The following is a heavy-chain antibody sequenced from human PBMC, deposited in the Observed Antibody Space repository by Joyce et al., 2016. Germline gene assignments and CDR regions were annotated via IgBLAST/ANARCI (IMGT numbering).Heavy chain of an antibody. V-gene: IGHV4-59*01. CDR1: GGSIRSYY. D-gene: IGHD3-3*01. J-gene: IGHJ4*02. CDR2: INHRGRT. CDR3: ARGNDYDYWSGYEAHYFDY. Sequence: QVQLQESGPGLVKPSETLSLSCTVSGGSIRSYYWSWIRQPPGEGLEWIGYINHRGRTNYNPSLKSLVTISVDTSKNEFSLKMTSVTAADTAVYYCARGNDYDYWSGYEAHYFDYWGQGTLVTVSS.